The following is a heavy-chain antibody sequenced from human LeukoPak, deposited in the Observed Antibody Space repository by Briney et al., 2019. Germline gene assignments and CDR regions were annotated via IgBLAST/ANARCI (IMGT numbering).Heavy chain of an antibody. CDR2: IYYSGST. V-gene: IGHV4-59*01. CDR3: ARDSPLNYYFDY. J-gene: IGHJ4*02. Sequence: SSETLSLTCTVSGGSISSYYWSWIRQPPGKALEWIGYIYYSGSTNYNPSLKSRVTISVDTSKNQFSLKLSSVTAADTAVYYCARDSPLNYYFDYWGQGTLVTVSS. CDR1: GGSISSYY.